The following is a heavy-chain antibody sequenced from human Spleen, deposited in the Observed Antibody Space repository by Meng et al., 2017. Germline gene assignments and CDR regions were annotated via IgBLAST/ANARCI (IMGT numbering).Heavy chain of an antibody. Sequence: VLLGQSGAEVKKPGASVKVSGKPSGYNFPDYYIHWVRRAPGQGLEWMGRINPKSGDTHYAQKFQARVTMTGDTSISTAYMELSGLRSDDTAMYYCARDEDISAAGKLFGDYWGQGTLVTVSS. CDR2: INPKSGDT. J-gene: IGHJ4*02. V-gene: IGHV1-2*06. CDR1: GYNFPDYY. D-gene: IGHD6-25*01. CDR3: ARDEDISAAGKLFGDY.